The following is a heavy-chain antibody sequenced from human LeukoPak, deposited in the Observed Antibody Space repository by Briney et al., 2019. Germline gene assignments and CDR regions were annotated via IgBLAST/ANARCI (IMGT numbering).Heavy chain of an antibody. CDR2: IRFDASNI. V-gene: IGHV3-30*02. Sequence: PGGSLRLSCAASGFTFNRYGMHWVRQAPGKGLEWVAFIRFDASNIYYADSVKGRFTISRDNSKNTLYLQMNSLRAEDAAVYYSAKDYGLTGTGGAWLDPWGQGTLVTVSS. CDR1: GFTFNRYG. CDR3: AKDYGLTGTGGAWLDP. D-gene: IGHD1-20*01. J-gene: IGHJ5*02.